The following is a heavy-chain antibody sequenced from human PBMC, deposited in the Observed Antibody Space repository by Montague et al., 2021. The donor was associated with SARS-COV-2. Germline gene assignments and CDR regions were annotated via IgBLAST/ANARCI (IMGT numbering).Heavy chain of an antibody. V-gene: IGHV3-23*03. CDR1: GFSFRSYA. J-gene: IGHJ6*02. CDR3: AKVRSAMVPNGMDV. Sequence: SLRLSCAASGFSFRSYAMSWVRQAPGKGLEWVSVIYSDGSSTYYADSVKGRFTISRDNSKNTLYLQMNSLRAEDTAVYYCAKVRSAMVPNGMDVWGQGTTVTVSS. D-gene: IGHD5-18*01. CDR2: IYSDGSST.